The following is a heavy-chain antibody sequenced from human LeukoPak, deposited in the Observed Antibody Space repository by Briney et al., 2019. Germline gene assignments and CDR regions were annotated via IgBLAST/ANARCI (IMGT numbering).Heavy chain of an antibody. Sequence: SETLSLTCAVSGGSISNGGYSWSWIRQPPGKGLEWIGLIYHSGTTHYSPSLKSRLTFSLDKSKNQFSLKLTSVTAADTALYYCARNYYGSGSFYVHNWGQGTLVTVSS. CDR2: IYHSGTT. CDR3: ARNYYGSGSFYVHN. D-gene: IGHD3-10*01. CDR1: GGSISNGGYS. V-gene: IGHV4-30-2*01. J-gene: IGHJ4*02.